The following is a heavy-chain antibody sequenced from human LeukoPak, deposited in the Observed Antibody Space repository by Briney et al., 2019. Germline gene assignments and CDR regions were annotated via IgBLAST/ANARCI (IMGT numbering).Heavy chain of an antibody. Sequence: ASVKVSCKASGYTFTSYAMNWVRQAPGQGLEWMGLINPSGGNIRYAQKFQGRVTITADKSTSTAYMELSSLRSEDTAVYYCARGASPGYDSSGYYMDVWGKGTTVTVSS. CDR3: ARGASPGYDSSGYYMDV. J-gene: IGHJ6*03. CDR2: INPSGGNI. D-gene: IGHD3-22*01. CDR1: GYTFTSYA. V-gene: IGHV1-46*01.